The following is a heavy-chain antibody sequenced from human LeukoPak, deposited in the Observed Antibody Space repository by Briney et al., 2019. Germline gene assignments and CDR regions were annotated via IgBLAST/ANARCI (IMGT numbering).Heavy chain of an antibody. CDR1: GYIFTGYY. V-gene: IGHV1-2*02. D-gene: IGHD4-17*01. CDR3: AGASSQTTVTTRDYYYYYYMDV. J-gene: IGHJ6*03. Sequence: ASVKVSCKASGYIFTGYYMHWVRQVPGQGLEWMGWINPNSGGTNNAQKFQGRVTMTRDTSISTAYMELSRLRSDDTAVYYCAGASSQTTVTTRDYYYYYYMDVWGKGTTVTISS. CDR2: INPNSGGT.